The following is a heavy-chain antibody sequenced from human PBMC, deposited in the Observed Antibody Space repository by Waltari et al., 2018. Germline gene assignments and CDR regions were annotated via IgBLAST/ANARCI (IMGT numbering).Heavy chain of an antibody. CDR1: GFAFSTDW. D-gene: IGHD6-19*01. CDR2: IKSDGSVK. Sequence: EVQLVESGGGLVQPGGSLRLSCGAYGFAFSTDWMTWVRKAPGKGLEWVANIKSDGSVKHYVDSVKGRFTISRDNARNSLYLQMNSLRAEDTAVYYCTRDSSPGSQTSGWFDAFDIWGQGARVTVSA. J-gene: IGHJ3*02. CDR3: TRDSSPGSQTSGWFDAFDI. V-gene: IGHV3-7*01.